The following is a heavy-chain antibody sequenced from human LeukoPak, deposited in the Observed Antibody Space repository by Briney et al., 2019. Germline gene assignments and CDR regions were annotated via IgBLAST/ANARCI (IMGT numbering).Heavy chain of an antibody. V-gene: IGHV4-30-4*07. CDR2: IYYSGST. Sequence: PSQTLSLTCAVSGGSISSGGYSWSWIRQPPGKGLEWIGYIYYSGSTYYNPSLKSRVTISVDTSKNQFSLKLSSVTAADTAVYYCVRGGFIAAFDPWGQGTLVTVSS. CDR3: VRGGFIAAFDP. D-gene: IGHD6-13*01. CDR1: GGSISSGGYS. J-gene: IGHJ5*02.